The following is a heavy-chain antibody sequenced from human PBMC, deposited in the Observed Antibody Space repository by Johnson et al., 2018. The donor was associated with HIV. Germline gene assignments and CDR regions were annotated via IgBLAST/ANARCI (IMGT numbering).Heavy chain of an antibody. V-gene: IGHV3-20*04. Sequence: VQLVEPGGGVVRPGGSLRLSCAASGFTFDDYGMSWVRQAPGKGLESVSGINWNGSSTGYADSVKGRFTISSNNAKNSLSLQMNRLRAEDTACYYCARAVGLNYGRGDAFDIWGQGTMVTVSS. D-gene: IGHD1-7*01. CDR3: ARAVGLNYGRGDAFDI. CDR1: GFTFDDYG. J-gene: IGHJ3*02. CDR2: INWNGSST.